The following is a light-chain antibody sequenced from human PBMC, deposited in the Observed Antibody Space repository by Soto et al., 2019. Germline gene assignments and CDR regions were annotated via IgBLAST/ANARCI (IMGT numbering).Light chain of an antibody. CDR2: EVT. V-gene: IGLV2-8*01. CDR1: SGDIGGYYY. CDR3: SSYAGSNNPYV. J-gene: IGLJ1*01. Sequence: QSVLTQPPSASGTPGQSVTISCTGTSGDIGGYYYVSWYQQHPGKAPKLMIYEVTKRPSGVPQRVFGSKSGNTASLTVSGLHAEDEADYYGSSYAGSNNPYVFGTGTQGTVL.